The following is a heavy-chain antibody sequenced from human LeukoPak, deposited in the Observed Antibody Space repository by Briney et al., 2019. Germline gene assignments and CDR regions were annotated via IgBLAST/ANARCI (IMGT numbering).Heavy chain of an antibody. CDR1: GFTFDDYA. V-gene: IGHV3-9*03. Sequence: GGSLRLSCAASGFTFDDYAMHWVRQAPGKGLEWVSGISWNSGSIGYADSVKGRFTISRDNAKNSLYLQMNSLRAEDMAVYYCARSTNSGYSSSCPGYWGQGTLVTVSS. CDR3: ARSTNSGYSSSCPGY. CDR2: ISWNSGSI. J-gene: IGHJ4*02. D-gene: IGHD6-13*01.